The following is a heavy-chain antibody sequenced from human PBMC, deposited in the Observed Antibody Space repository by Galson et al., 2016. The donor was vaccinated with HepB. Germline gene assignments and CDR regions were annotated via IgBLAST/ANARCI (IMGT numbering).Heavy chain of an antibody. Sequence: SLRLSCAASGFTLGGFSMNWVRQAPAKGLEWVSYISTTSTTIYYADSVKGRFTISRDNAKNSVYLEMSSLTAEDTAVYYCSRGHSLDYYVYWGQGALVPVSS. CDR2: ISTTSTTI. J-gene: IGHJ1*01. CDR1: GFTLGGFS. V-gene: IGHV3-48*01. D-gene: IGHD3-22*01. CDR3: SRGHSLDYYVY.